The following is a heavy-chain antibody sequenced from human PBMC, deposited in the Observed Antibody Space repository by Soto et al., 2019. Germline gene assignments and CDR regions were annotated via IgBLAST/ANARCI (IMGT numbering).Heavy chain of an antibody. J-gene: IGHJ1*01. CDR3: AKDIVQYSSGLRLFQH. D-gene: IGHD6-19*01. Sequence: GGSLRLSCAASGFTFSNYAMSWVRQAPGKGLEWVSAISGSGGSTYYADSVKGRFTISRDNSKNTLYLQMNSLRAEDTAIYYCAKDIVQYSSGLRLFQHWGQGTLVTVSS. V-gene: IGHV3-23*01. CDR1: GFTFSNYA. CDR2: ISGSGGST.